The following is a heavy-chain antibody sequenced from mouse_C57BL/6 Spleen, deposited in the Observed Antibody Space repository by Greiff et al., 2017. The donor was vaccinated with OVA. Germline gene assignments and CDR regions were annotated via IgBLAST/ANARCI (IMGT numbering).Heavy chain of an antibody. CDR3: ARVCGSSWDGFAY. J-gene: IGHJ3*01. Sequence: QVQLQQPGAELVKPGASVKLSCKASGYTFTSYWMHWVKQRPGRGLAWIGRIDPVSGGTQSNEKFKSKATLTVDKHSSTLYMHLSSLTSEDSAVYYCARVCGSSWDGFAYWGQGTLVTVSA. CDR2: IDPVSGGT. CDR1: GYTFTSYW. D-gene: IGHD1-1*01. V-gene: IGHV1-72*01.